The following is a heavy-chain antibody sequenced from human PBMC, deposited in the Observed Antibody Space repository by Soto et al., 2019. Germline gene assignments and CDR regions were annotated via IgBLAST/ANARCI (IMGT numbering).Heavy chain of an antibody. J-gene: IGHJ4*02. V-gene: IGHV4-39*01. CDR3: ARRVGSDDYGEYFDY. Sequence: SETLSLTCTVSGGSISSSSYYWGWIRQPPGKGLEWIGSIYYSGSTYYNPSLKSRVTISVDTSKNQFSLKLSSVTAADTAVYYCARRVGSDDYGEYFDYWGQGTLVTVSS. CDR1: GGSISSSSYY. D-gene: IGHD4-17*01. CDR2: IYYSGST.